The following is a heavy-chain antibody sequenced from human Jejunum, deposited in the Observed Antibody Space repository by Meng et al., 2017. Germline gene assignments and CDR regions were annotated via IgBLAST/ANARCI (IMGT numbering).Heavy chain of an antibody. CDR2: ITGSGDST. J-gene: IGHJ4*02. V-gene: IGHV3-23*01. CDR3: AKLVSF. Sequence: GESLKISCAASGFTFSSSSISWVRQAPGKGLEWVSTITGSGDSTYYADSVKGRFTISRDNSKNTLYLQMNSLRAEDTAVYYCAKLVSFWGQGTLVTSPQ. CDR1: GFTFSSSS. D-gene: IGHD2-8*01.